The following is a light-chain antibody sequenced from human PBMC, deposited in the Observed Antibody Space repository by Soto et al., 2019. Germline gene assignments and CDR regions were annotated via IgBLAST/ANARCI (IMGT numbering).Light chain of an antibody. Sequence: QSVLTQPSSLSGSPGQSITISCTGTSSDIGAYNFVSWYQQHPGKAPKLMIYEVSNRPSGISIRFSGSKSGNTASLTISGVQAEDEAHYYCSAYTTTSTLIFGTGTKVTVL. CDR3: SAYTTTSTLI. CDR2: EVS. J-gene: IGLJ1*01. V-gene: IGLV2-14*01. CDR1: SSDIGAYNF.